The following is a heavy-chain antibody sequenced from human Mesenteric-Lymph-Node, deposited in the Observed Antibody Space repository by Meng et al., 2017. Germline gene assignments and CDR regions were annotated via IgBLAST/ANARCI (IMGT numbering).Heavy chain of an antibody. D-gene: IGHD6-19*01. CDR1: GFTFSSYW. Sequence: GGSLRLSCAASGFTFSSYWMHWVRQAPGKGLVWVSRINSDGSSTSYADSVKGRFTISRDNAKNTLYLQMNSLRAEDTAVYYCARASSGWKENDYWGQGTLVTVSS. CDR2: INSDGSST. CDR3: ARASSGWKENDY. V-gene: IGHV3-74*01. J-gene: IGHJ4*02.